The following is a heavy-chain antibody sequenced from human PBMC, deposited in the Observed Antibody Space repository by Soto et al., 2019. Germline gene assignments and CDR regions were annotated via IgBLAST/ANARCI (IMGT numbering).Heavy chain of an antibody. D-gene: IGHD3-16*01. CDR1: GFTFSSYA. CDR2: ISGSGGST. V-gene: IGHV3-23*01. CDR3: AKDYEIRAYEYVWGSDMSPPNIIIIPGTLDV. J-gene: IGHJ6*02. Sequence: PGGSLRLSCAASGFTFSSYAMNWVRQAPGKGLEWVSAISGSGGSTYYADSVKGRFTISRDNSKNTLYLQMNSLRAEDTAVYYCAKDYEIRAYEYVWGSDMSPPNIIIIPGTLDVWGQGTTVTVSS.